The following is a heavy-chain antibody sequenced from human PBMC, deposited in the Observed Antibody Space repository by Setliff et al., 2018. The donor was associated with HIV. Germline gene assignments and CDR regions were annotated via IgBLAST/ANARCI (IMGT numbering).Heavy chain of an antibody. CDR3: ARGPLYDSSGYYFDY. Sequence: GGSLRLSCAAFGFTFDDYGMSWVRQAPGKGLEWVSGINWNGGSTGYADSVKGRFTISRDNAKNSLYLQMNSLRAEDTALYYCARGPLYDSSGYYFDYWGQGTLVTGSS. J-gene: IGHJ4*02. D-gene: IGHD3-22*01. CDR1: GFTFDDYG. CDR2: INWNGGST. V-gene: IGHV3-20*04.